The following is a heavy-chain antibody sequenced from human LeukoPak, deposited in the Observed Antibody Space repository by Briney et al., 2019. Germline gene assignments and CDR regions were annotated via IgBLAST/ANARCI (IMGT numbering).Heavy chain of an antibody. CDR3: ASSRGYSYGKIFDY. J-gene: IGHJ4*02. CDR2: IKQDGSEK. D-gene: IGHD5-18*01. V-gene: IGHV3-7*01. Sequence: GGSLRLSCAASGFTFSSYWMSWVRQAPGKGLEWVANIKQDGSEKYYVDSVKGRSTISRDNAKNSLYLQMNSLRAEDTAVYYCASSRGYSYGKIFDYWGQGTLVTVSS. CDR1: GFTFSSYW.